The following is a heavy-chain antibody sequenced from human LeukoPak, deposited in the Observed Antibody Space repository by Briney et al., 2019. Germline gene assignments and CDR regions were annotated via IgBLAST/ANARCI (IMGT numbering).Heavy chain of an antibody. CDR1: GFSLSSSAVG. Sequence: SGPTLVNPTQTLTLTCTFSGFSLSSSAVGVGWIRQPPAKALEWLALIYWDDDKRYSPSLKSRLTITKDTSKYQVVLTMTNMDPVDTATYYCAHRDVGDDTFDYWGQGTLVTVSS. J-gene: IGHJ4*02. V-gene: IGHV2-5*02. CDR3: AHRDVGDDTFDY. CDR2: IYWDDDK. D-gene: IGHD2-21*02.